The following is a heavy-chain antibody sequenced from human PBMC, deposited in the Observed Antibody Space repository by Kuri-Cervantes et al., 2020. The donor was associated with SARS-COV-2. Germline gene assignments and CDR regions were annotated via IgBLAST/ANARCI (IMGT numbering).Heavy chain of an antibody. D-gene: IGHD7-27*01. J-gene: IGHJ4*02. CDR3: ARVTNWGYYFDY. Sequence: SQTLSLTCGVSGYSLSSGYYWGWIRQPPGRGLEWIGSIYHGGTTNYNPSLKSRVTISVDTSKNQFSLKLSSVTAADTAVYYCARVTNWGYYFDYWGQGTLVTVSS. CDR1: GYSLSSGYY. CDR2: IYHGGTT. V-gene: IGHV4-38-2*01.